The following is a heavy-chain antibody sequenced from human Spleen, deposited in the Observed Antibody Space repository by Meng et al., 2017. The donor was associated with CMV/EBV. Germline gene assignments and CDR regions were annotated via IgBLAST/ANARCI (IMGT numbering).Heavy chain of an antibody. J-gene: IGHJ6*02. Sequence: GESLKISCAASGFTFSSYAMHWVRQAPGKGLEWVAVISYDGSNKYYADSVKGRFTISRDNSKNTLYLQMNSLRAEDTAVYYCARVSISGYSDSNDEQYYYYYVMDVWGQGTTVTVSS. CDR3: ARVSISGYSDSNDEQYYYYYVMDV. CDR2: ISYDGSNK. V-gene: IGHV3-30-3*01. CDR1: GFTFSSYA. D-gene: IGHD3-22*01.